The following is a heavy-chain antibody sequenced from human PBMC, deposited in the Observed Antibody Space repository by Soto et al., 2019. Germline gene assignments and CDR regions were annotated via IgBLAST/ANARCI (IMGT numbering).Heavy chain of an antibody. D-gene: IGHD3-9*01. CDR3: ARAPDYDILTGYSTQAHHYYYGMDV. J-gene: IGHJ6*02. CDR2: ISAYNGNP. V-gene: IGHV1-18*01. CDR1: GYTFTSYG. Sequence: ASVKVSCKASGYTFTSYGISWVRQAPGQGLEWMGWISAYNGNPNYAQKLQGRVTMTTDTSTSTAYMELRSLRSDDTAVYYCARAPDYDILTGYSTQAHHYYYGMDVWGQGTTVTVSS.